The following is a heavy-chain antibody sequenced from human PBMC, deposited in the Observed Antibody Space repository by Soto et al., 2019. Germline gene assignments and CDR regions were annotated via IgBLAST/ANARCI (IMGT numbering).Heavy chain of an antibody. CDR1: GYTFTGYY. CDR3: ARYYCRIAAIADEYDYHFGMDV. CDR2: INPNSGGT. D-gene: IGHD3-10*01. Sequence: ASVKVSCKASGYTFTGYYMHWVRQAPGQGLEWMGWINPNSGGTNYAQKFQGWVTMTRDTSISTAYMELSRLRSDDTAVYYCARYYCRIAAIADEYDYHFGMDVWGQGTTVTVSS. V-gene: IGHV1-2*04. J-gene: IGHJ6*02.